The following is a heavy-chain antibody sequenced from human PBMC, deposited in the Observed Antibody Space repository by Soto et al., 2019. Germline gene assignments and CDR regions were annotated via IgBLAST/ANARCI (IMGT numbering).Heavy chain of an antibody. CDR2: INRSGST. D-gene: IGHD2-2*02. CDR3: ARAKYQLLYVS. V-gene: IGHV4-34*01. J-gene: IGHJ5*01. CDR1: GGSFSGYY. Sequence: PSETLSLTCAAYGGSFSGYYWSWIRQPPGKGLEWIGEINRSGSTTYNPYLKRRVTISVXXXKXXXXXKXXSXXAAXTAVYYCARAKYQLLYVSWGQGTLVTVSS.